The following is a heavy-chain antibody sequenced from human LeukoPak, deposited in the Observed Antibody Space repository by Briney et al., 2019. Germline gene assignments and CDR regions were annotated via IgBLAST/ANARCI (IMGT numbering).Heavy chain of an antibody. D-gene: IGHD3-3*01. CDR2: TSPSGGTI. V-gene: IGHV3-11*01. J-gene: IGHJ3*02. CDR3: AREKKTEWTTGAFDM. CDR1: GFTFSDYH. Sequence: PGGSRRLSCAASGFTFSDYHMSWIRQAPETGLEWLSYTSPSGGTIYYTDSVKGRFTMSRDNAQNALYLEMNSLRAEDTAVYYCAREKKTEWTTGAFDMWGQGTMVIVPS.